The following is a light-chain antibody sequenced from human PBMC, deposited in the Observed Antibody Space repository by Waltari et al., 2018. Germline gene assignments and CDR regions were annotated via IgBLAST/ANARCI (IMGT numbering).Light chain of an antibody. CDR1: SSDVGGYNY. Sequence: QSALTQPASVSGSPGQSITIPCTGPSSDVGGYNYVSWYQQQPGKAPKLMIYDVSNRPSGVSNRFSGSKSGNTASLTISGLQAEDEADYYCSSYTSSSTLDVFGTGTKVTVL. CDR2: DVS. CDR3: SSYTSSSTLDV. V-gene: IGLV2-14*03. J-gene: IGLJ1*01.